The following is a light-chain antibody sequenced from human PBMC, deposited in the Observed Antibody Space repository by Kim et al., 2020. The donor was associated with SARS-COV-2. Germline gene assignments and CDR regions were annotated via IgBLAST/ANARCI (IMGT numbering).Light chain of an antibody. Sequence: GQRVTISCSGSSSNIGTNYVYWYQQLPGPAPKLLIYRNNQRPSGVPDRFSGSKSGTSASLAISGLRSEDEADYYCAAWDDSLSGQVFGGGTQLTVL. CDR2: RNN. CDR3: AAWDDSLSGQV. V-gene: IGLV1-47*01. CDR1: SSNIGTNY. J-gene: IGLJ2*01.